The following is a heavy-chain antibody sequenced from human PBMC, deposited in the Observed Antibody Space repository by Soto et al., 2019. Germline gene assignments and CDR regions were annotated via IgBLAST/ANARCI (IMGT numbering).Heavy chain of an antibody. CDR3: ARDGDPYYYGSGSYYNLQDY. CDR2: ISAYNGNT. J-gene: IGHJ4*02. V-gene: IGHV1-18*01. Sequence: GASVKVSCKASGYTFTSYGISWVRQAPGQGLEWMGWISAYNGNTSYAQKLQGRVTMTTDTSTSTAFMEPRSLRSDDTAVYYCARDGDPYYYGSGSYYNLQDYWGQGTLVTVSS. CDR1: GYTFTSYG. D-gene: IGHD3-10*01.